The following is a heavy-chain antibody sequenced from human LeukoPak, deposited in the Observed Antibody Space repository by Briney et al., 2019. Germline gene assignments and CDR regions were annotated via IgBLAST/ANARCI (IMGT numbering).Heavy chain of an antibody. Sequence: ASVKVSCKASGYTFTSYGISWVRQAPGQGLEWMGWISAYNGNTNYAQKLQGRVTMTTDTSTSTAYMELRSLRSDDTAVYYCARDRSPTLYYGMDVWGQGTTVTVSS. V-gene: IGHV1-18*01. CDR2: ISAYNGNT. J-gene: IGHJ6*02. CDR3: ARDRSPTLYYGMDV. CDR1: GYTFTSYG.